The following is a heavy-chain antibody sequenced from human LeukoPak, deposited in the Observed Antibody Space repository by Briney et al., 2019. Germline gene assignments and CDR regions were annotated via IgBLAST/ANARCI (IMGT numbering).Heavy chain of an antibody. CDR3: AREWYDSSGYPLDY. Sequence: GGSLRLSCAASGFTVSSNFMSWVRQAPGKGLEWVSVIYSGGSIYYADSVKGRFTISRDNSKNTLYLQMNSLRAEDTAVYYCAREWYDSSGYPLDYWGQGTLVTVSS. CDR2: IYSGGSI. J-gene: IGHJ4*02. V-gene: IGHV3-66*01. CDR1: GFTVSSNF. D-gene: IGHD3-22*01.